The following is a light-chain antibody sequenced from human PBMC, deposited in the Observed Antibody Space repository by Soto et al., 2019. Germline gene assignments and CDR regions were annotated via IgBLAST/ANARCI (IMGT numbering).Light chain of an antibody. J-gene: IGLJ2*01. CDR3: SSYTGRSTFVV. CDR2: DVS. V-gene: IGLV2-14*01. CDR1: SSDVGGYNH. Sequence: QSALTQPASVSGSPGQSITISCTGTSSDVGGYNHVSWYQQHPGKAPKLMIYDVSNRPSGVSNRFSGSKSGNTASLTISGLQHEDEADYYCSSYTGRSTFVVFGGGTQLTVL.